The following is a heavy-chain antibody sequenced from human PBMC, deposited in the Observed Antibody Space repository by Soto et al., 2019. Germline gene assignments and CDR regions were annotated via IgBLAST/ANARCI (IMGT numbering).Heavy chain of an antibody. CDR2: IIPIFGTA. CDR1: GGTFSSYA. CDR3: ASIENYYDSSGYPYYFDY. Sequence: QVQLVQSGAEVQKPGSSVKVSCKASGGTFSSYAISWVRQAPGQGLEWMGGIIPIFGTANYAQKFQGRVTITADESTSTAYMELSSLRSEDTAVYYCASIENYYDSSGYPYYFDYWGQGTLVTVSS. V-gene: IGHV1-69*01. J-gene: IGHJ4*02. D-gene: IGHD3-22*01.